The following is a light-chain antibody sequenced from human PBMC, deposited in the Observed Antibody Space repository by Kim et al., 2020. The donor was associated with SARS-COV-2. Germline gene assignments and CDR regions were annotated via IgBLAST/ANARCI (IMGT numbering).Light chain of an antibody. CDR1: HGIKNY. V-gene: IGKV1-16*01. CDR3: QQYNSYPHT. Sequence: DIQMTQSPSSLSASVGDRVTITCRASHGIKNYLAWFQQRPGKAPKRLIYDASSLQGAVPSRFSGSGFGTDFTLTISSLQPEDFATYYCQQYNSYPHTFGGGTKVDIK. CDR2: DAS. J-gene: IGKJ4*01.